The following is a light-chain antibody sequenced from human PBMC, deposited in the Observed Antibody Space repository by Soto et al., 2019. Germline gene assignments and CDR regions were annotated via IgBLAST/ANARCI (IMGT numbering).Light chain of an antibody. CDR2: KAS. CDR1: QSISNS. Sequence: DIQMTQSPSTLSASVGDRVTIACRASQSISNSLAWYQQKPGKAPNLLIHKASSLESGVPSRFSGSGSGTEFTLTISSLQPDDFATYYCRQYVSYPVTFGGGTKVEMK. CDR3: RQYVSYPVT. J-gene: IGKJ4*01. V-gene: IGKV1-5*03.